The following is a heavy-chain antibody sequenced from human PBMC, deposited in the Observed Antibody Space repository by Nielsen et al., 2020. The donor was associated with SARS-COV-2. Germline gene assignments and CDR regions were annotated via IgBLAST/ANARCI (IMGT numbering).Heavy chain of an antibody. V-gene: IGHV3-7*03. Sequence: GGSLRLSCAASGCTFSSYWMSWVRQAPGKGLEWVANIKQDGSEKYYVDSVKGRFTISRDNAKNSLYLQMNSLRAEDTAVYYCASSVSGYSGYDSPINYYYYYMDVWGKGTTVTVSS. J-gene: IGHJ6*03. CDR3: ASSVSGYSGYDSPINYYYYYMDV. D-gene: IGHD5-12*01. CDR1: GCTFSSYW. CDR2: IKQDGSEK.